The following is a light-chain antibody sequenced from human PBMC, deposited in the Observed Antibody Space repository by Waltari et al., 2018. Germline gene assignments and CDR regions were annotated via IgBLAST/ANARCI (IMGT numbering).Light chain of an antibody. CDR1: SSNIGAGYD. J-gene: IGLJ2*01. CDR3: QSYDSSLRGV. V-gene: IGLV1-40*01. CDR2: GTS. Sequence: QSVLTQPPSVSGAPGQRVTISCTGSSSNIGAGYDVHWYQQLPGTAPKLLIYGTSIRPSGVPARFSGSKSGTSASLAITGLQAEDEANYYCQSYDSSLRGVFGGGTKLTVL.